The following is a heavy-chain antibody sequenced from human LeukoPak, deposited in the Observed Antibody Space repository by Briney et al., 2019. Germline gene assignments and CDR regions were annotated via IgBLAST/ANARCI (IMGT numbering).Heavy chain of an antibody. D-gene: IGHD6-19*01. CDR3: ARVGGSGWRYYYYGMDV. V-gene: IGHV3-66*01. Sequence: PGGSLRLSCAASGFTVSDNYMSWVRQAPGKGLEWVSLIYSGGSTYYADSVKGRFTISRDNSKNTLYLQMSSLRAEDTAVYYCARVGGSGWRYYYYGMDVWGQGTTVTVSS. CDR2: IYSGGST. CDR1: GFTVSDNY. J-gene: IGHJ6*02.